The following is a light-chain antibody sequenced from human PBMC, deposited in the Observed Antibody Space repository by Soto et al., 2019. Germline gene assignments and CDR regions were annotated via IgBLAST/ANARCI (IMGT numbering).Light chain of an antibody. CDR3: QHFVNSLTWP. Sequence: EIVLTQSPGTLSLSPGERATLSCRASQSVTSTYLAWYQQKPGQAPRLLIYDAYSRATCIPHRFRGGGSRKEFPLTIRRTEPADLEVYSCQHFVNSLTWPFGHRTKL. V-gene: IGKV3-20*01. CDR2: DAY. J-gene: IGKJ1*01. CDR1: QSVTSTY.